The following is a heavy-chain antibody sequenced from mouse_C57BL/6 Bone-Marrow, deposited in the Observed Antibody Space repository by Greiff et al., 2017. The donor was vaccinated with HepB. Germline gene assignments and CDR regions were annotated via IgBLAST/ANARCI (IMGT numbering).Heavy chain of an antibody. CDR3: ASPYYGFYAMDY. CDR2: IYPGDGDT. V-gene: IGHV1-80*01. J-gene: IGHJ4*01. Sequence: VQLQQSGAELVKPGASVKISCKASGYAFSSYWMNWVKQRPGKGLEWIGQIYPGDGDTNYNGKFKGKATLTADKSSSTAYMQLSSLTSEDSAVYFFASPYYGFYAMDYWGQGTSVTVSS. CDR1: GYAFSSYW. D-gene: IGHD2-9*01.